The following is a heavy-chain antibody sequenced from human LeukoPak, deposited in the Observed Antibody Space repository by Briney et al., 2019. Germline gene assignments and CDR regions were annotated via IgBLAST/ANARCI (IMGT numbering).Heavy chain of an antibody. Sequence: PGGSLRLSCAASGFTVSSNYMSWVRQAPGKGLEWVSVIYSGGSTYYADSVKGRFTISRDNSKNTLYLQMNSLRAEDTAVYYCARDTATTHYYDRQKTDAFDIWGQGTMVTVSS. D-gene: IGHD3-22*01. CDR3: ARDTATTHYYDRQKTDAFDI. CDR2: IYSGGST. V-gene: IGHV3-53*01. CDR1: GFTVSSNY. J-gene: IGHJ3*02.